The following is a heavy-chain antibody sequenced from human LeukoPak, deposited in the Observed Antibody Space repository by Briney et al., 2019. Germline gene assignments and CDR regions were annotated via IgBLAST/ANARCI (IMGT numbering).Heavy chain of an antibody. CDR2: ISSSSSYI. V-gene: IGHV3-21*01. CDR1: GFIVSANY. Sequence: PRGSLRLSCAASGFIVSANYMSWVRQAPGKGLEWVSSISSSSSYIYYADSVKGRFTISRDNAKNSLYLQMNSLRAEDTAVYYCARDRGSYEFDYWGQGTLVTVSS. J-gene: IGHJ4*02. D-gene: IGHD1-26*01. CDR3: ARDRGSYEFDY.